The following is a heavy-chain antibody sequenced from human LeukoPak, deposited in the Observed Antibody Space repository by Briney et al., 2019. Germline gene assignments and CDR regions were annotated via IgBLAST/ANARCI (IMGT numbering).Heavy chain of an antibody. J-gene: IGHJ4*02. CDR2: IYYSGTT. V-gene: IGHV4-39*02. CDR1: SGSISGSSYH. D-gene: IGHD6-6*01. Sequence: EPSETLSLTCTVSSGSISGSSYHWAWIRQPPGKGLEWIGSIYYSGTTYYNPSLKSRVTISVDTSKNQFSLKLSSVTAADTAVYYCTREYSSSSEYWGQGTLVTVPS. CDR3: TREYSSSSEY.